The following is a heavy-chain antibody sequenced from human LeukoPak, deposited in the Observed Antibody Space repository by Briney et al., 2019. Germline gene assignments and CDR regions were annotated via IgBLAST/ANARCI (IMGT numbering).Heavy chain of an antibody. CDR1: GFTFSSYS. CDR2: ISSSSSTI. Sequence: GGSLRLSCAASGFTFSSYSMNWVRQAPGKGLEWVSYISSSSSTIYYADSVKGRFTISRDNAKNSLYLQMNSLRAEDTAVYYCAREPDYDAFDYWGQGTLDTVSS. D-gene: IGHD4-17*01. J-gene: IGHJ4*02. V-gene: IGHV3-48*01. CDR3: AREPDYDAFDY.